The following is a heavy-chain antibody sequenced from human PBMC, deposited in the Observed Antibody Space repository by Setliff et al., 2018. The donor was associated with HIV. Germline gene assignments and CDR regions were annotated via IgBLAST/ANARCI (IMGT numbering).Heavy chain of an antibody. CDR3: ARWGDG. CDR1: GYSISSGYY. D-gene: IGHD7-27*01. Sequence: SETLSLTCAVSGYSISSGYYWGWIRQPPGKGLEWIGTVYYDASTIYTPSLNSRVIISVDTSKSQFSLNLSSVTAADTAVYYCARWGDGWGQGTKVTVSS. CDR2: VYYDAST. V-gene: IGHV4-38-2*01. J-gene: IGHJ3*01.